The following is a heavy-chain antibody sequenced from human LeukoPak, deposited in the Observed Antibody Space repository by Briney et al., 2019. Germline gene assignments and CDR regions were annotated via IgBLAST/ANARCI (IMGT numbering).Heavy chain of an antibody. D-gene: IGHD3-10*01. CDR1: GDSITGYY. CDR3: ARDSGTTGEVKFDP. Sequence: SETLSLTCSVSGDSITGYYWGWIRQPPGKGLEWIGNIYYTGNTYYNSSLKSRVTISLDTSKNQFSLKVISMTAADTAVYYCARDSGTTGEVKFDPWGQGTLVTVSS. CDR2: IYYTGNT. J-gene: IGHJ5*02. V-gene: IGHV4-39*07.